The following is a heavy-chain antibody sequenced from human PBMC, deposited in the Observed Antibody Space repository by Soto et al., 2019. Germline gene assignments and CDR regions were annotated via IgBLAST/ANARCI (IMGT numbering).Heavy chain of an antibody. Sequence: SETLSLTCTVSGGSISSGGYYWSWIRQHPGKGLEWIGYIYYSGSTYYNPSLKSRVTISVDTSKNQFSLKLSSVTAADTAVYYCARAAAAGTGDPIDYWGQGTLVTVSS. CDR1: GGSISSGGYY. J-gene: IGHJ4*02. D-gene: IGHD6-13*01. CDR2: IYYSGST. CDR3: ARAAAAGTGDPIDY. V-gene: IGHV4-31*03.